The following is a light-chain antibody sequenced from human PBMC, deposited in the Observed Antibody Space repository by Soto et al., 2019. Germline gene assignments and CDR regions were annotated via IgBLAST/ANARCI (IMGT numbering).Light chain of an antibody. CDR1: NSNIGNNY. CDR2: DND. Sequence: QSVLTQPPSVSAAPGQKVTIACSGNNSNIGNNYVSWYQQLSGTAPKLLIYDNDHRPSGIPDRFSGSKSGTSATLGIAGLQPGDEADYYCGTLDSSLSAVVFGGGTKLTVL. V-gene: IGLV1-51*01. J-gene: IGLJ2*01. CDR3: GTLDSSLSAVV.